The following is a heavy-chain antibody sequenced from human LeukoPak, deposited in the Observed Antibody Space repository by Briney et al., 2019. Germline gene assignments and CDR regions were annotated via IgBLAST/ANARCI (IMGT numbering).Heavy chain of an antibody. J-gene: IGHJ4*02. CDR3: ARVPDYYDSSGYYYFDY. CDR1: GYSISSGYY. V-gene: IGHV4-38-2*02. Sequence: SETLSLTCTVSGYSISSGYYWGWIRQPPGKGLEWIGSIYHSGSTYYNPSLKSRVTISVDTSKSQFSLKLSSVTAADTAVYYCARVPDYYDSSGYYYFDYWGQGTLVTVSS. D-gene: IGHD3-22*01. CDR2: IYHSGST.